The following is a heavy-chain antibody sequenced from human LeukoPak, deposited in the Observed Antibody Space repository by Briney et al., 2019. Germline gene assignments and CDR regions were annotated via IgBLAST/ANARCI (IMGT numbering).Heavy chain of an antibody. V-gene: IGHV3-33*06. CDR3: AKAASSSWPSYYYGMDV. Sequence: GGSLRLSCEGSGFAFSDYGLHWVRQAPGRGLEWVALIWYDGSHTYYADSVKGRFTISKDNSKNTVYLQMSSLRVDDTAVYYCAKAASSSWPSYYYGMDVWGQGTTVTVSS. CDR2: IWYDGSHT. D-gene: IGHD6-13*01. J-gene: IGHJ6*02. CDR1: GFAFSDYG.